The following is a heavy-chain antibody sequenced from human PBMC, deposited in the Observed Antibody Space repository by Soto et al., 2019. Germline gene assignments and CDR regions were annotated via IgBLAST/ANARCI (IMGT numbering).Heavy chain of an antibody. V-gene: IGHV2-5*02. Sequence: QITLKESGPTLVKPTQPLTLTCTFSGFSLSTSGVGVGWIRQPPGKALEWLALIYWDDDKRYSPSLKSRLTIXXDXSXXQVVLTMTNMDPVDTATYYCAHRQGGDCCIDAFDIWGQGTMVTVSS. CDR3: AHRQGGDCCIDAFDI. J-gene: IGHJ3*02. D-gene: IGHD2-21*02. CDR2: IYWDDDK. CDR1: GFSLSTSGVG.